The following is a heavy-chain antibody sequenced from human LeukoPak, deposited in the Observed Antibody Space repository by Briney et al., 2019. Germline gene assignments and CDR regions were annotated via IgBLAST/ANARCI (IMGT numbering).Heavy chain of an antibody. CDR2: IYYSGST. CDR3: ARGPTRNYFDY. CDR1: GGTISRYY. V-gene: IGHV4-59*01. J-gene: IGHJ4*02. Sequence: SETLSLXCTVSGGTISRYYWSWIRQPPGKGLEWIGYIYYSGSTNYNPSLKSRVTISVDTSKNQFSLKLSSVTAADTAVYYCARGPTRNYFDYWGQGTLVTVSS.